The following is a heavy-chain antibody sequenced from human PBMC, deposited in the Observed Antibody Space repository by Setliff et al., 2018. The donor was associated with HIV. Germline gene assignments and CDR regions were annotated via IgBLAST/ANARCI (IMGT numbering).Heavy chain of an antibody. CDR1: GFSFSQYG. Sequence: PGGSLRLSCAASGFSFSQYGMHWVRQAPGKGLQWVAVMWYDGSKKYYADSVKGRFTISRDNSKNTLYLQMNSLRAEDTAVYYCAKDTRIVVVPDAFDIWGQGTMVTVSS. CDR2: MWYDGSKK. D-gene: IGHD3-22*01. J-gene: IGHJ3*02. CDR3: AKDTRIVVVPDAFDI. V-gene: IGHV3-33*06.